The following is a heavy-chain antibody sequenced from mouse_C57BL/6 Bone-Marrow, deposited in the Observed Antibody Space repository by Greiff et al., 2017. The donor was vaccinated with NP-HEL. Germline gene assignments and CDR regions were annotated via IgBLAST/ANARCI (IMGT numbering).Heavy chain of an antibody. V-gene: IGHV1-15*01. CDR2: IDPETGGT. CDR1: GYTFTDYE. J-gene: IGHJ3*01. Sequence: VQLQQSGAELVRPGASVTLSCKASGYTFTDYEMHWVKQTPVHGLEWIGAIDPETGGTAYNQKFKGKAILTADKSSSTAYMELRSLTSEDSAVYYWTRSGYYEYDVRAWFAYWGQGTLVTVSA. D-gene: IGHD2-4*01. CDR3: TRSGYYEYDVRAWFAY.